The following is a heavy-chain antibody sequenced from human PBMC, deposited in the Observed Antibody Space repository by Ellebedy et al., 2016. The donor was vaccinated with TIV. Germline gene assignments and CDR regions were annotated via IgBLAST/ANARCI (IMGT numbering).Heavy chain of an antibody. J-gene: IGHJ4*02. CDR1: GDSVSRNGAT. CDR2: TFYRSQWHT. D-gene: IGHD3-10*01. CDR3: AREAYYGSGKPNPLAY. Sequence: SQTLSLTCXISGDSVSRNGATWNWIRQSPSRGLEWLGRTFYRSQWHTDYADSVKSRITISPDTSKNQFSLQLNSVTPEDTAVYYCAREAYYGSGKPNPLAYWGQGTLVTVSS. V-gene: IGHV6-1*01.